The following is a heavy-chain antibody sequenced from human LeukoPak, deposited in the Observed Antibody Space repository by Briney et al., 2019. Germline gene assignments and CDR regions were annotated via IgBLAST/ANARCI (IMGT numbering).Heavy chain of an antibody. CDR3: AGAYQPGPSLL. CDR2: ISSSSSYI. V-gene: IGHV3-21*01. CDR1: GFTFSSYS. J-gene: IGHJ4*02. Sequence: GGSLRLSCAASGFTFSSYSMNWVRQAPGKGLEWVSSISSSSSYIYYADSVKGRFTISRDNAKSSLYLQMNSLRAEDTAVYYCAGAYQPGPSLLWSQGTLVTVSS. D-gene: IGHD2-2*01.